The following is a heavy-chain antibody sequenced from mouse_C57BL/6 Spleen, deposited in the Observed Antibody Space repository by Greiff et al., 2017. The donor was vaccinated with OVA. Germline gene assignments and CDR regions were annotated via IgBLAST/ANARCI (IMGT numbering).Heavy chain of an antibody. CDR3: ASSDYGSRYYAMDY. V-gene: IGHV1-82*01. J-gene: IGHJ4*01. D-gene: IGHD1-1*01. CDR1: GYAFSSSW. CDR2: IYPGDGDT. Sequence: VKLVESGPELVKPGASVKISCKASGYAFSSSWMNWVKQRPGKGLEWIGRIYPGDGDTNYNGKFKGKATLTADKSSSTAYMQLSSLTSEDSAVYFCASSDYGSRYYAMDYWGQGTSVTVSS.